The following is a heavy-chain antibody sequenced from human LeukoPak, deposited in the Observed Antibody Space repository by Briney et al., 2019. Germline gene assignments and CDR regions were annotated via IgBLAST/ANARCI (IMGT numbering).Heavy chain of an antibody. D-gene: IGHD3-3*01. J-gene: IGHJ4*02. V-gene: IGHV7-4-1*02. Sequence: ASVQLSCKASGYTFSTYAMNWVRQAPGQGLEWMGWIDTNTGNPTYAQGFTGRFVFSLDTSVTTVYLQISSLKAEDTAVYFCAREDFWSGYSVGYWGQGTLVTVSS. CDR2: IDTNTGNP. CDR3: AREDFWSGYSVGY. CDR1: GYTFSTYA.